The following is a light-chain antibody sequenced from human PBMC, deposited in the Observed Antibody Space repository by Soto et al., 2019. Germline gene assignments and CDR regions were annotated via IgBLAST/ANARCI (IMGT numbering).Light chain of an antibody. CDR2: SAY. CDR1: QGISNW. V-gene: IGKV1-12*01. J-gene: IGKJ4*01. CDR3: QQTNTFLPLT. Sequence: DIQMTQSPSSVSASVGDRVTITCRASQGISNWLAWYQQQPGKAPKLLISSAYTLQSGVPSRFSGGGSGTHFTLIISSLQPEDFATYYCQQTNTFLPLTFGGGTKVAIK.